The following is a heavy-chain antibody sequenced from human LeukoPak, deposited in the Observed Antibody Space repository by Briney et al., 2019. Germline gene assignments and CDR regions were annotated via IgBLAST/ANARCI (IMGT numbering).Heavy chain of an antibody. D-gene: IGHD6-13*01. CDR1: GDSVSSNSTA. CDR3: ANGGIAAAGGTFDY. V-gene: IGHV6-1*01. J-gene: IGHJ4*02. Sequence: SQTLSLTCAISGDSVSSNSTAWNWIRQSPSRGLEWLGRTYYRSKWYNDYAVSVKSRITINPDTSKNQFSLQLNSVTPEDTAVYYCANGGIAAAGGTFDYWGQGTLVTVSS. CDR2: TYYRSKWYN.